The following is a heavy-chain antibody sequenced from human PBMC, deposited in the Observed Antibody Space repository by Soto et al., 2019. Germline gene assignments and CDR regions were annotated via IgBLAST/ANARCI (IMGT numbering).Heavy chain of an antibody. CDR1: GGTFSSFA. CDR2: IIPIFGAA. J-gene: IGHJ6*02. D-gene: IGHD2-21*01. CDR3: ASPILPTPGYYYGMDV. V-gene: IGHV1-69*12. Sequence: QVQLVQSGAEVKKPGSSVKVSCKASGGTFSSFAINWVRQAPGQGLEWMGGIIPIFGAADYAQKFQGRVTITADESTSTAYMELSSLRSEDTALYYCASPILPTPGYYYGMDVWGQGTTVTVSS.